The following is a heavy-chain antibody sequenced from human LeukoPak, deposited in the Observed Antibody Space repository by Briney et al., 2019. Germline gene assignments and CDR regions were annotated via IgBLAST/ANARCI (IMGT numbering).Heavy chain of an antibody. Sequence: SETLSLTCTVSGGSISSYYWSWIRQPAGKGLEWIGRTYTSGSTNYNPSLKSRVTMSVDTSKNQFSLKLSSVTAADTAVYYCARVSRDYYHYYMDVWGKGTTVTVSS. CDR3: ARVSRDYYHYYMDV. CDR1: GGSISSYY. CDR2: TYTSGST. D-gene: IGHD5/OR15-5a*01. J-gene: IGHJ6*03. V-gene: IGHV4-4*07.